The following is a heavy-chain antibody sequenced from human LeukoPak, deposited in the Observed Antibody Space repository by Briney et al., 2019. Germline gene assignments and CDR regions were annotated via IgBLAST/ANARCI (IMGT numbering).Heavy chain of an antibody. CDR1: DVSISSYY. Sequence: NPSETLSLTCTVSDVSISSYYWSWIRQPPGKGLEWIGYIYGSGGTNYNPSFKSRVTISVDTSKNQFSLKLSSVTAADTAVYYCARHVSTSESENFDYWGQGTLVTVSS. V-gene: IGHV4-59*08. CDR3: ARHVSTSESENFDY. J-gene: IGHJ4*02. CDR2: IYGSGGT.